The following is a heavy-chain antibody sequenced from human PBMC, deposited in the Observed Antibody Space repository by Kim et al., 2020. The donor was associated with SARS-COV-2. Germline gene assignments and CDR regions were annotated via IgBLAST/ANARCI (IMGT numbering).Heavy chain of an antibody. CDR3: ATQGYCSSTSCYESALYYYGMDG. CDR1: GYTLTELS. CDR2: FDPEDGET. J-gene: IGHJ6*02. D-gene: IGHD2-2*01. Sequence: ASVKVSCKVSGYTLTELSMHWVRQAPGKGLEWMGGFDPEDGETIYAQKFQGRVTMTEDTSTDTAYMELSSLRSEDTAVYYCATQGYCSSTSCYESALYYYGMDGWGQGTTVAVSS. V-gene: IGHV1-24*01.